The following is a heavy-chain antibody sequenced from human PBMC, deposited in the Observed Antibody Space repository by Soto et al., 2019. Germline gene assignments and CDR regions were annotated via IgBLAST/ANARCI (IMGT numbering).Heavy chain of an antibody. Sequence: QVQLVESGGGVVQPGRSLRLSCAASGFTFSSYGMHWVRQAPGKGLEWVAVIWYDGSNKYYADSVKGRFTISRDNSKNTLYLQMNSLRAEDTAVYYCARDATQDAFDIWGQGTMVTVSS. CDR1: GFTFSSYG. CDR2: IWYDGSNK. D-gene: IGHD2-15*01. CDR3: ARDATQDAFDI. J-gene: IGHJ3*02. V-gene: IGHV3-33*01.